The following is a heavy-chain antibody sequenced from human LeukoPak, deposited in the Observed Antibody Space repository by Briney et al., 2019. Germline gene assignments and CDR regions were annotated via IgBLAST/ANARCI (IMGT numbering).Heavy chain of an antibody. CDR3: ARAPREWLLGYYFDY. V-gene: IGHV3-7*01. D-gene: IGHD3-3*01. CDR2: IKQDGSEE. Sequence: GGSLRLSCIASGFTFSSYWMSWVRQAPGKGLEWVANIKQDGSEEYYVDSVKGRFTISRDNAKNSLYLQMNSLRAEDTAVYYCARAPREWLLGYYFDYWGQGTLVTVSS. CDR1: GFTFSSYW. J-gene: IGHJ4*02.